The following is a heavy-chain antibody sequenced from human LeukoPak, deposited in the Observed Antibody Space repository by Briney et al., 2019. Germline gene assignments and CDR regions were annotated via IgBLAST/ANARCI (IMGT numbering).Heavy chain of an antibody. Sequence: VXVXCXXSXYTXTXXYMHWVRQAPGQGLEWMGWINPNSGGTNYAQKVQGRVTITRDTSISTAYMELSRLRSDDTAVYYCPRDFPITMVRGVPDYYGMDVWGQGTTVTVSS. CDR2: INPNSGGT. D-gene: IGHD3-10*01. CDR3: PRDFPITMVRGVPDYYGMDV. CDR1: XYTXTXXY. J-gene: IGHJ6*02. V-gene: IGHV1-2*02.